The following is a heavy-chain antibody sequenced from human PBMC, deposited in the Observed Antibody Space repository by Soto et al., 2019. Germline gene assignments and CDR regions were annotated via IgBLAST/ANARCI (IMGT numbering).Heavy chain of an antibody. V-gene: IGHV4-30-4*01. D-gene: IGHD3-10*01. CDR3: ARGRLTNYYGSGSYYSSSNWFDP. CDR1: GGSISSGDYY. Sequence: SETLSLTCTVSGGSISSGDYYWSWIRQPPGKGLEWIGYIYYSGSTYYNPSLKSRVTISVDTSKNQFSLKLSSVTAADTAVYYCARGRLTNYYGSGSYYSSSNWFDPWGQGTLVTVSS. CDR2: IYYSGST. J-gene: IGHJ5*02.